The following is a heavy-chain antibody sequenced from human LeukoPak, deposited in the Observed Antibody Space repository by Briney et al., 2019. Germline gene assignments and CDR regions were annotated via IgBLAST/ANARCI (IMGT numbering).Heavy chain of an antibody. D-gene: IGHD2-15*01. CDR2: IYHNGNT. Sequence: PSETLSLTCVVSGDSISDTNLCSWVRQPPGRGLEWIGKIYHNGNTYYNPSLKSRVTMSVDKSKNQFSLNLSSVAAADTAVYYCARDYCSGGSCYPTYDHWGQGILVTVSS. J-gene: IGHJ4*02. CDR1: GDSISDTNL. CDR3: ARDYCSGGSCYPTYDH. V-gene: IGHV4-4*02.